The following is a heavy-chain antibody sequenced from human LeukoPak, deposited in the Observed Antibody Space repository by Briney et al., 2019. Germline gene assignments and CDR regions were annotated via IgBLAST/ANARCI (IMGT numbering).Heavy chain of an antibody. J-gene: IGHJ6*03. D-gene: IGHD1-7*01. Sequence: ASVKLSCKASGYTFTGYYMDWVRQAPGQGLERMGWINPNSGGTNYAQKFQGRVTMTRDTSISTAYMELSRLRTDDTAVYYCARDRDWNYSHYYYYDYMDVWGKGTTVTVSS. CDR3: ARDRDWNYSHYYYYDYMDV. V-gene: IGHV1-2*02. CDR2: INPNSGGT. CDR1: GYTFTGYY.